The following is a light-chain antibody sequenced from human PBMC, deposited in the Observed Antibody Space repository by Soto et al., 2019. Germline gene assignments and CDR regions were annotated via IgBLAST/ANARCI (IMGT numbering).Light chain of an antibody. V-gene: IGKV1-5*03. CDR1: QSISSW. J-gene: IGKJ1*01. CDR3: QQYNDNWT. Sequence: DIQMTQSPSTLSASVGDRVTITCRASQSISSWLAWYQQKPGKAPKLLIYKASTLQSAVTSRFSGSGSGTEFTLAISSLQPDDFATYYCQQYNDNWTFGQGTKVEIK. CDR2: KAS.